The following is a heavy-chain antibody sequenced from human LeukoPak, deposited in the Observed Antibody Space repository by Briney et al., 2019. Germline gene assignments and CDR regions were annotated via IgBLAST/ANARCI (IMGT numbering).Heavy chain of an antibody. CDR3: ARAYYDSSGYPFDY. V-gene: IGHV3-33*01. Sequence: RQXXXXXXXXXXVIWYDGSNKYYADSVKGRFTISRDNSKNTLYLQMNSLRAEDTAVYYCARAYYDSSGYPFDYWGQGTLVTVSS. CDR2: IWYDGSNK. J-gene: IGHJ4*02. D-gene: IGHD3-22*01.